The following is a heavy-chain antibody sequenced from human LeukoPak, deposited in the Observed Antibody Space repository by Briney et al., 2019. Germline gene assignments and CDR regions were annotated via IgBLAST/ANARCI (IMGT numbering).Heavy chain of an antibody. CDR1: GGSFSVYY. CDR2: INHSGST. J-gene: IGHJ4*02. D-gene: IGHD2-2*01. CDR3: ARAPYCSSTSCYYYFDY. Sequence: SETLSLTCAVYGGSFSVYYWSWIRQPPGKGLEWIGEINHSGSTNYNPSLKSRVTISVDTSKNQFSLKLSSVTAADTAVYYCARAPYCSSTSCYYYFDYWGQGTLVTVSS. V-gene: IGHV4-34*01.